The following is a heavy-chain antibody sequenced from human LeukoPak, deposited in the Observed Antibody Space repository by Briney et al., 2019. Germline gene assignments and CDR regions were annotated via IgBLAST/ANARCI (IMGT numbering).Heavy chain of an antibody. D-gene: IGHD3-3*01. CDR2: IYTSGST. V-gene: IGHV4-59*10. J-gene: IGHJ4*02. CDR1: GGSFSGYY. Sequence: SETLSLTCAVYGGSFSGYYWSWIRQPAGKGLEWIGRIYTSGSTNYNPSLKSRVTISVDTSKNQFSLKLSSVTAADTAVYYCARAGYYDFWSGYYAFDYWGQGTLVTVSS. CDR3: ARAGYYDFWSGYYAFDY.